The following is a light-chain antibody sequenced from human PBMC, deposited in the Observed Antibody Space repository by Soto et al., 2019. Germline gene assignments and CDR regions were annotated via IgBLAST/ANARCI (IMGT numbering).Light chain of an antibody. CDR3: QQYGSSPRT. CDR1: RSLSSTY. CDR2: GAS. J-gene: IGKJ1*01. Sequence: EIVLTQSPGTLSLSPGETATLSCRASRSLSSTYLVWYQHKPGQSPRLLIYGASNRATGTPDRFSGSGSGTDFTLTISRLEPEDFAIYYCQQYGSSPRTFGQGTKVEIK. V-gene: IGKV3-20*01.